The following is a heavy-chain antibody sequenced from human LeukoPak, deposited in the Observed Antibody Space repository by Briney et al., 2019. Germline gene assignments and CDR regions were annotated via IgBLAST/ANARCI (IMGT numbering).Heavy chain of an antibody. CDR2: IYTSGST. CDR1: GGSISSYY. Sequence: PSETLSLTCTVSGGSISSYYWSWIRQPPGKGLEWIGYIYTSGSTNYNPSLKSRVTISVDTSKNQFFLKLSSVTAADTAVYYCARQLGYCSSTSCRTAWFDPWGQGTLVTVSS. D-gene: IGHD2-2*01. CDR3: ARQLGYCSSTSCRTAWFDP. J-gene: IGHJ5*02. V-gene: IGHV4-4*09.